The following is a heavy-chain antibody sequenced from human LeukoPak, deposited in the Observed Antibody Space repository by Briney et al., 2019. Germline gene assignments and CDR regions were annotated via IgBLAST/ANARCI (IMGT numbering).Heavy chain of an antibody. V-gene: IGHV3-9*01. J-gene: IGHJ4*02. CDR3: TKGSGSGTWYYFDY. CDR1: GFKFDDYA. Sequence: GGSLRLSCAASGFKFDDYAMHWVRKAPGKGLEWVSGISWNSGSIGYDDSVRGRFTISRDNAKKSLYLQMNSLRPEDTALYYCTKGSGSGTWYYFDYWGQGTLVTVSS. CDR2: ISWNSGSI. D-gene: IGHD6-13*01.